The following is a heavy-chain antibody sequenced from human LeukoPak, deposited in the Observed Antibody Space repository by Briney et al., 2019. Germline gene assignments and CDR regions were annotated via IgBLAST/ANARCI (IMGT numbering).Heavy chain of an antibody. J-gene: IGHJ3*01. CDR1: GASISSYS. D-gene: IGHD3-22*01. V-gene: IGHV4-4*07. CDR3: ARGPYYDTSGPTAFDF. CDR2: IHNSGST. Sequence: SETLSLTCTVSGASISSYSWSWVRQPAGKGLEWIGRIHNSGSTKYNPSLKSGVTMSVDTSRNQFSLKLNSVTAADTAVYYCARGPYYDTSGPTAFDFWGQGTMVTVCS.